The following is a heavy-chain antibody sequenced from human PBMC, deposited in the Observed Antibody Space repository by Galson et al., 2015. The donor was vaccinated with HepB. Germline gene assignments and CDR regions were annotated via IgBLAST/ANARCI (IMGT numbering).Heavy chain of an antibody. CDR1: GYTFTKYY. Sequence: SVKVSCKASGYTFTKYYVHWVRQAPGQGLEWVGIIHPSDRSTRYAQKFQGRVTMTSDTSTSTVYVELSSLRSEDTAVYFCARPRRPTTVSDAFDLWGQGTMVTVSS. V-gene: IGHV1-46*01. J-gene: IGHJ3*01. CDR3: ARPRRPTTVSDAFDL. D-gene: IGHD4-11*01. CDR2: IHPSDRST.